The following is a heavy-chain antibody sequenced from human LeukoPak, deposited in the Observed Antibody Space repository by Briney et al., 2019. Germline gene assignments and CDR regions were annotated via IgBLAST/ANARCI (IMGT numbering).Heavy chain of an antibody. CDR3: AKDIGDYEHFDY. D-gene: IGHD4-17*01. CDR2: ISGSGGST. CDR1: GFTFSSYA. Sequence: GGSLRLSCAASGFTFSSYAMSWVRQAPGKGLEWVSTISGSGGSTYHADSVKGRFTISRDNSKNTLYLQMNSLRAEDTAVYYCAKDIGDYEHFDYWGQGTLVTVSS. J-gene: IGHJ4*02. V-gene: IGHV3-23*01.